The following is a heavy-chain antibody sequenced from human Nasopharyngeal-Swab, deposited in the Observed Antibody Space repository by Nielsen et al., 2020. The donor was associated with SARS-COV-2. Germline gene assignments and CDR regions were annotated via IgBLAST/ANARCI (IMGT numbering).Heavy chain of an antibody. V-gene: IGHV4-39*01. Sequence: RQAPGKGLEWIGSIYYSGSTYYNPSLKSRVPISVDTSKTRFSLQLRSVTAADTAVYYCARHVSSSWYAAVAGIRAFDYWGQGTLVTVSS. CDR3: ARHVSSSWYAAVAGIRAFDY. J-gene: IGHJ4*02. D-gene: IGHD6-13*01. CDR2: IYYSGST.